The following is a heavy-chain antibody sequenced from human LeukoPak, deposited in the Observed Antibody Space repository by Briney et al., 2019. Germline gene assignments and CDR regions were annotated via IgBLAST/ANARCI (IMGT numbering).Heavy chain of an antibody. CDR3: ARDQGRFGELSF. CDR2: INPNSGGT. CDR1: GYTFTGYY. V-gene: IGHV1-2*06. Sequence: ASVKVSCKASGYTFTGYYMHWVRQAPGQGLEWMGRINPNSGGTNYAQKFQGRVTMTRDTSISTAYMELSRLRSDDTAVYYCARDQGRFGELSFWGQGTLVTVSS. J-gene: IGHJ4*02. D-gene: IGHD3-10*01.